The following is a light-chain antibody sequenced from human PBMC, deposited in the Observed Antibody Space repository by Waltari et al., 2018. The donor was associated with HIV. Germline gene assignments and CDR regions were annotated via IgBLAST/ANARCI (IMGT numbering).Light chain of an antibody. J-gene: IGLJ2*01. Sequence: QLVLTQSPSASASLGASAKLTCTLSSGPSSYAIASHQQQPEKGPRYLMKLNSYGSHSKGDGIPDRFSGSSSGAERYLTISSLQSEDEADYYCQTWGTGIQVFGGGTKLTVL. CDR3: QTWGTGIQV. CDR1: SGPSSYA. CDR2: LNSYGSH. V-gene: IGLV4-69*01.